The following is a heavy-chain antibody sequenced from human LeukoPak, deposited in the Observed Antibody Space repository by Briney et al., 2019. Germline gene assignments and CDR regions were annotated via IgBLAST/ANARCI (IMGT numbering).Heavy chain of an antibody. V-gene: IGHV3-23*01. Sequence: PGGSLRLYCAASGFTFSRYGMKWVRQTPGKGLEWVSAISGSGGSTYYADSVKGRFTISRDNSKNTLYLQMNSLRAEDTAVYYCAKDHPPRRGWLDPWGQGTLVTVSS. CDR3: AKDHPPRRGWLDP. J-gene: IGHJ5*02. CDR2: ISGSGGST. CDR1: GFTFSRYG. D-gene: IGHD3-10*01.